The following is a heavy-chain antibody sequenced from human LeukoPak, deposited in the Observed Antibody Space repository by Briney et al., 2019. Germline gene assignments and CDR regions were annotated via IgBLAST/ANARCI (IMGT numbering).Heavy chain of an antibody. V-gene: IGHV1-3*01. D-gene: IGHD6-19*01. CDR1: GYTFTSYA. Sequence: GASVKVSCKASGYTFTSYAMHWVRQAPGQRLEWMGWINAGNGNTKYSQKFQGRVTITRDTSASTAYMELSSLRSEDTAVYYCARVYSSGWYTDHWGQGTLVTVSS. CDR2: INAGNGNT. CDR3: ARVYSSGWYTDH. J-gene: IGHJ4*02.